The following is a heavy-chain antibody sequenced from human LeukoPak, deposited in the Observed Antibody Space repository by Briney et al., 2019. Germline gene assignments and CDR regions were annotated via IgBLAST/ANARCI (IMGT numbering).Heavy chain of an antibody. CDR3: ARGVIGTVVTSYAFDI. D-gene: IGHD4-23*01. CDR2: IYHSGST. CDR1: GGSISSGGYS. V-gene: IGHV4-30-2*01. J-gene: IGHJ3*02. Sequence: SQTLSLTCAVSGGSISSGGYSWSWIWRPPGKGLEWIGYIYHSGSTYYNPSLKSRVTISVDRSKNQFSLKLSSVTAADTAVYYCARGVIGTVVTSYAFDIWGQGTMVTVSS.